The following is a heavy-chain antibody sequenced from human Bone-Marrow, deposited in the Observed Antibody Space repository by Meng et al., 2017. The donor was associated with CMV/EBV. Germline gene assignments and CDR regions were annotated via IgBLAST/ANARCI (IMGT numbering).Heavy chain of an antibody. CDR1: GFTFSSYS. CDR2: ISSSSSYI. Sequence: GGSLRLSCAASGFTFSSYSMNWVRQAPGKGLEWVSSISSSSSYIYYADSVKGRFTISRDNAKNSLYLQMNSLRAEDTAVYYCASRPTRYCSGGSCYVHWGQGTRVTGSS. J-gene: IGHJ4*02. CDR3: ASRPTRYCSGGSCYVH. V-gene: IGHV3-21*01. D-gene: IGHD2-15*01.